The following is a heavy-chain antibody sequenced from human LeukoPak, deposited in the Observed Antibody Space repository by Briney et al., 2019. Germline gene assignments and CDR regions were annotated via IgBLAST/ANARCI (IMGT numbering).Heavy chain of an antibody. CDR3: ARVLELLPFDY. Sequence: SETLSLTCAVYGGSFSGYYWSWIRQLPGKGLEWIGEINHSGSTNYNPSLKSRVTISVDTSKSQFSLKLSSVTAADTAVYYCARVLELLPFDYWGQGTLVTVSS. CDR2: INHSGST. V-gene: IGHV4-34*01. CDR1: GGSFSGYY. D-gene: IGHD1-26*01. J-gene: IGHJ4*02.